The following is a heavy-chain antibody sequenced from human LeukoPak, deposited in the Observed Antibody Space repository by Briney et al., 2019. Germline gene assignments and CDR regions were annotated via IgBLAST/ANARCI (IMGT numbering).Heavy chain of an antibody. CDR1: GGSISSYY. V-gene: IGHV4-59*08. J-gene: IGHJ5*02. CDR3: ARHPSAMAGFDP. D-gene: IGHD5-18*01. Sequence: SETLSLTCTVSGGSISSYYWSWIRQPPGKGLEWIGYIFYSGSTNYNPSLKSRVIISVDTPQNHFSLKLTSVTAADTAVYYCARHPSAMAGFDPWGQGTLVTVSS. CDR2: IFYSGST.